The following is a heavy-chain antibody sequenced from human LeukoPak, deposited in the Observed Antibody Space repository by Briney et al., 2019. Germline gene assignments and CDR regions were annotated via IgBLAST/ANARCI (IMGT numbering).Heavy chain of an antibody. V-gene: IGHV3-11*04. CDR2: ISASGSVS. CDR1: GFTFSDYY. D-gene: IGHD3-10*01. CDR3: ARDGGFGFLAAFDI. Sequence: GGSLRLSCAASGFTFSDYYMSWIRQAPGKGLEWISYISASGSVSYYEDSVKGRFTTSRDNAKNSLYLQMNSLRDEDTALYYCARDGGFGFLAAFDIWGQGTMVTVSS. J-gene: IGHJ3*02.